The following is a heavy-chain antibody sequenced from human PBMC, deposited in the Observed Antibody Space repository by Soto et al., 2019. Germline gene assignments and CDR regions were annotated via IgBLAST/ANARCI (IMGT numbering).Heavy chain of an antibody. D-gene: IGHD1-1*01. V-gene: IGHV1-18*01. J-gene: IGHJ4*02. Sequence: QVHLVQSGAEVKKPGASVKVSCKGSGYAFTTYGITWVRQAPGQGLEWMGWISAHNGNTNYAQKLQGRVTVTRDTSTSTAYMELRSRRSHDTAVYYCARGRYGDYWGQGALVTVSS. CDR2: ISAHNGNT. CDR1: GYAFTTYG. CDR3: ARGRYGDY.